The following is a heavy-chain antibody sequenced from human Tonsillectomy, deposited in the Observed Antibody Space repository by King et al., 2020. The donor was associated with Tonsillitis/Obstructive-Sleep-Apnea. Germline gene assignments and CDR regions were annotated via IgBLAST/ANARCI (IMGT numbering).Heavy chain of an antibody. CDR2: ISGDGGST. V-gene: IGHV3-43*02. CDR3: AKALDSSSWGPID. J-gene: IGHJ4*02. CDR1: GFTFDDYA. Sequence: VQLVESGGGVVQPGGSLKLSCAASGFTFDDYAMHWVRQAPGKGLEWVSLISGDGGSTYYADYVKGRFTISRDNSKNSLSLQMNRLRTEDTALYYCAKALDSSSWGPIDWGQGTLVTVSS. D-gene: IGHD6-13*01.